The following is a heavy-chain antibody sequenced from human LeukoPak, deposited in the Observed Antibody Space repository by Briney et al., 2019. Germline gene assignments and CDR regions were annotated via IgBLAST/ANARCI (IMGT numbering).Heavy chain of an antibody. CDR2: IYPGDSDT. CDR3: ARRTIFGVVTNYGMDV. Sequence: GESLKISCKGSGYNFPTYWIGWVRQMPGKGLEWMGIIYPGDSDTNYSPSFQGHVTISADKSISTAYPQWSSLKASDTAMYYCARRTIFGVVTNYGMDVWGQGTTVIVSS. V-gene: IGHV5-51*01. D-gene: IGHD3-3*01. J-gene: IGHJ6*02. CDR1: GYNFPTYW.